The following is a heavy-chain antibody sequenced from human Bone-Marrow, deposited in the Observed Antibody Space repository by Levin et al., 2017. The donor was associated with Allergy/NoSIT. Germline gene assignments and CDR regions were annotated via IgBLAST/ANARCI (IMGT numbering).Heavy chain of an antibody. V-gene: IGHV3-7*01. CDR3: ARGGLEYSRPADY. Sequence: PSETLSLTCAASGFTFTNYWMTWVRQAPGKGLEWVAHIKEDGTEKDYVGSVKGRFFISRDNGKNSLVLHMKSLRVEDTAIYYGARGGLEYSRPADYWGQGTLVTVSS. CDR2: IKEDGTEK. D-gene: IGHD6-13*01. J-gene: IGHJ4*02. CDR1: GFTFTNYW.